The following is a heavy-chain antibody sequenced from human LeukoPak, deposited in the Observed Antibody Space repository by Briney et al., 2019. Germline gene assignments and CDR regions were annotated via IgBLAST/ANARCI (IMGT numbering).Heavy chain of an antibody. Sequence: PSETLSLTCTVSGGSISSFYWSWIRQPPGKGLEWIGYIFYTGSTNYNPSLKSRVTISVDTSKNQFSLKLSSVTAADTAVYYCARWEGLLRDFDYWGQGTLVTVSS. CDR2: IFYTGST. J-gene: IGHJ4*02. CDR3: ARWEGLLRDFDY. V-gene: IGHV4-59*01. CDR1: GGSISSFY. D-gene: IGHD1-26*01.